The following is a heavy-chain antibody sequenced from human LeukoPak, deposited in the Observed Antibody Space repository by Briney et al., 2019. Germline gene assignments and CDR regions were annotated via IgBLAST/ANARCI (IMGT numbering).Heavy chain of an antibody. CDR3: ARDPDQRMYYFDY. J-gene: IGHJ4*02. V-gene: IGHV3-21*01. Sequence: TGGSLRLSCAASGFTFSSYSTNWVRQAPGKGLEWVSSIGSSSYIYYADSVKGRFTISRDNAKNSLYLQMNSLRAEDTAVYYCARDPDQRMYYFDYWGQGTLVTVSS. CDR2: IGSSSYI. D-gene: IGHD2-15*01. CDR1: GFTFSSYS.